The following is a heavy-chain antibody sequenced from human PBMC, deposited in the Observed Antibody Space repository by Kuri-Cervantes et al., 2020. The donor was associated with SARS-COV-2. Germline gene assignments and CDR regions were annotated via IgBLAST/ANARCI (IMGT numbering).Heavy chain of an antibody. V-gene: IGHV3-23*03. J-gene: IGHJ4*02. CDR1: GFTFSSYA. CDR3: AKDGDPDY. CDR2: IYSGGSST. Sequence: GGSLRLSCAASGFTFSSYAMSWVRQASGKGLEWVSVIYSGGSSTYYADSVKGRFTISRDNSKNTLYLQMNSLRAEDTAVYYCAKDGDPDYWGQGTLVTVSS. D-gene: IGHD2-21*01.